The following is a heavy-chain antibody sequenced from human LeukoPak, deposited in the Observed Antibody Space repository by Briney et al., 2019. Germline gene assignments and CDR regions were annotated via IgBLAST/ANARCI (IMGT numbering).Heavy chain of an antibody. D-gene: IGHD2-21*02. J-gene: IGHJ3*02. Sequence: PSETQSLTCAVYGGSFSSYYWSWLRQPPGKGLEWIGEINHSGSTNTNPYPKSRVTISVDTSGNQFSLKLSSVTAADTAVYYCASGYCGGACQLGGVDMWGQGTMVTVSS. V-gene: IGHV4-34*01. CDR3: ASGYCGGACQLGGVDM. CDR1: GGSFSSYY. CDR2: INHSGST.